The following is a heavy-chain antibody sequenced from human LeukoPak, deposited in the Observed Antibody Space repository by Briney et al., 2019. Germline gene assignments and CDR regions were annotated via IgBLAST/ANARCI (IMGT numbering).Heavy chain of an antibody. CDR3: ARDQEAFDY. V-gene: IGHV1-18*01. J-gene: IGHJ4*02. CDR2: ISAYNGNT. Sequence: ASVNVSFTASGYTFTSYGISWVRQAPGQGLEWMGWISAYNGNTNYAQKFQGRVTVTRDTSTSTVHMELSGLRSEDTAVYYCARDQEAFDYWGQGTLVTVSS. CDR1: GYTFTSYG.